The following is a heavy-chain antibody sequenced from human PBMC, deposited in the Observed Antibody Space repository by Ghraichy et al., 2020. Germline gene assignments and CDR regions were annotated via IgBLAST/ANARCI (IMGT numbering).Heavy chain of an antibody. D-gene: IGHD1-26*01. CDR1: GYSISSGYY. CDR2: IYHSGST. V-gene: IGHV4-38-2*01. Sequence: SETLSLTCAVSGYSISSGYYWGWIRQPPGKGLEWIGSIYHSGSTYYNPSLKSRVTISVDTSKNQFSLKLISLTAADTAVYYCARHVVGRVGATTRRQEFDYWGQGTLVTVSS. CDR3: ARHVVGRVGATTRRQEFDY. J-gene: IGHJ4*02.